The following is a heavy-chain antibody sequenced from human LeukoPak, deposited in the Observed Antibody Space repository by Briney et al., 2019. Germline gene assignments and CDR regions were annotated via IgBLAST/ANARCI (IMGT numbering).Heavy chain of an antibody. Sequence: GGSLRLSCAASRFTFSSYAMSWVRQAPGKGLEWVSAISGSGGSTYYADSVKGRFTISRDNSKNTLYLQMNSLRAEDTAVYYCANSAWQLVLFLSYWGQGTLVTVSS. J-gene: IGHJ4*02. D-gene: IGHD6-6*01. CDR3: ANSAWQLVLFLSY. CDR2: ISGSGGST. CDR1: RFTFSSYA. V-gene: IGHV3-23*01.